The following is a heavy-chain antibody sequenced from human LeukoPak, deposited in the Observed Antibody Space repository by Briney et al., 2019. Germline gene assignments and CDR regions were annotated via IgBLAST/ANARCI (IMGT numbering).Heavy chain of an antibody. J-gene: IGHJ4*02. D-gene: IGHD3-3*01. CDR2: IYYTGIT. CDR1: GGSINNYY. CDR3: ARASSTPGSGYYPFDY. V-gene: IGHV4-59*01. Sequence: SETLSLTCIVSGGSINNYYWSWVRQSPGRGLEWIGYIYYTGITNYNPSLRSRVILSVDTSKNQFSLKLRSVTAADTAVYFCARASSTPGSGYYPFDYWGQGTLATVSS.